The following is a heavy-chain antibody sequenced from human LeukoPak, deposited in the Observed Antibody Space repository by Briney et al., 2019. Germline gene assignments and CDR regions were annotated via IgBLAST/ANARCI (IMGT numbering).Heavy chain of an antibody. J-gene: IGHJ4*02. D-gene: IGHD1-26*01. CDR2: ISSNGGST. CDR1: GFTFSSYA. CDR3: VKETVGASYYFDY. Sequence: GRSLRLSCSASGFTFSSYAMHWVRQAPGKGLEYVSAISSNGGSTYYADSVKGRFTISRDNSKNTLYLQMSSLRAEDTAVYYCVKETVGASYYFDYWGQGTLVTVSS. V-gene: IGHV3-64D*06.